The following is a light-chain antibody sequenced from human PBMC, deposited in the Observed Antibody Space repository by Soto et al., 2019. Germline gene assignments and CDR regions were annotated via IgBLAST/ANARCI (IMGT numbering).Light chain of an antibody. CDR2: DAS. Sequence: DIQMTQSPSSLSASVGDRVTITCQASQDISNYLNWYQQKPGKAPKLLIYDASNLETGVPSRFSGSGSGTDFTFTISSLQPEDIATYYCQQYDNLSFHTFGGGTKVEIK. V-gene: IGKV1-33*01. J-gene: IGKJ4*01. CDR3: QQYDNLSFHT. CDR1: QDISNY.